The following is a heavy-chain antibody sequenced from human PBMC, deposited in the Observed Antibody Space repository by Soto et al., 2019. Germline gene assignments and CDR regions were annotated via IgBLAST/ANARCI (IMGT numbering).Heavy chain of an antibody. D-gene: IGHD2-8*01. J-gene: IGHJ4*02. CDR1: GFTFTGYA. Sequence: EMRLLESGGDLVQPGGSLRLSCAASGFTFTGYAMTWVRQAPGKGLEWVSTLSVGGGSTYYADSVKGRFTISRDNSKNMLYLQMNSLRVEDTAIYYCAKTSSRGTVYAATDYWGQGTLVTVSS. CDR3: AKTSSRGTVYAATDY. V-gene: IGHV3-23*01. CDR2: LSVGGGST.